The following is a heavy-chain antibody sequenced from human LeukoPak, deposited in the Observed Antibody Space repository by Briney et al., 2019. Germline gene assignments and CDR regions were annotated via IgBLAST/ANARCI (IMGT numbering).Heavy chain of an antibody. CDR2: IYYSGTT. D-gene: IGHD5-18*01. CDR3: ARAPLYSSFDY. J-gene: IGHJ4*02. CDR1: GGSISSYY. Sequence: PSETLSLTCTVSGGSISSYYWSWIRQPPGKGLERIGYIYYSGTTNYNPSLKSRVTISVDTSKNQFSLKLSSVTAADTAVYYCARAPLYSSFDYWGQGALVTVSS. V-gene: IGHV4-59*01.